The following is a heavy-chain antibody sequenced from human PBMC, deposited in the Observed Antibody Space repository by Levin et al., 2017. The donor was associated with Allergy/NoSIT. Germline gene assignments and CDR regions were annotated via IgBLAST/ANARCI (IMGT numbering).Heavy chain of an antibody. V-gene: IGHV3-33*03. D-gene: IGHD6-13*01. Sequence: GGSLRLSCAASGLAFGGSGIHWVRQAPGKGLEWVALIWWDGSNENYADSVKGRFTISRDNFKKMVYLQMNSLRVDDTAIYYCAGGRAAAHFDYYYDMEIWGKGTTVTVSS. CDR3: AGGRAAAHFDYYYDMEI. J-gene: IGHJ6*03. CDR2: IWWDGSNE. CDR1: GLAFGGSG.